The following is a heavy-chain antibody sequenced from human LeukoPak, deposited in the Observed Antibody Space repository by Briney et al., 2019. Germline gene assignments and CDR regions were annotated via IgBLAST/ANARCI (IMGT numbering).Heavy chain of an antibody. V-gene: IGHV3-15*01. CDR1: GFTFSNAW. J-gene: IGHJ4*02. D-gene: IGHD3-10*01. CDR2: IKSKTDGGTT. Sequence: TGGSLRLSCAASGFTFSNAWMSWVRQAPGKGLEWVGRIKSKTDGGTTDYAAPVKGRFTISRDDSKNTLYLQMNSLKTEDTAVYYCTTEITSGSMVQYPFDYWGQGTLVTVSS. CDR3: TTEITSGSMVQYPFDY.